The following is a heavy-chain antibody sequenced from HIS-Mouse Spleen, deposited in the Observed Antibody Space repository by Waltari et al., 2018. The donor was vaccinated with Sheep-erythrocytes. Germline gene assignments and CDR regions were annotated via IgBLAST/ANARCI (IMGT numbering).Heavy chain of an antibody. J-gene: IGHJ6*02. CDR2: ISSSSSYI. Sequence: CAASGFTFSSYSMNWVRQAPGKGLEWVSSISSSSSYIYYADSVKGRFTITRDNAKNSLYLQMNSLRAEDTAVYYCARKRVLEWLSYYYYYGMDVWGQGTTVTVSS. CDR1: GFTFSSYS. CDR3: ARKRVLEWLSYYYYYGMDV. D-gene: IGHD3-3*01. V-gene: IGHV3-21*01.